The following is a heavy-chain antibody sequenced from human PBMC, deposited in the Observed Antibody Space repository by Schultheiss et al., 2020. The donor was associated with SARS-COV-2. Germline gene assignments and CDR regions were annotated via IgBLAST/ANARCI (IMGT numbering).Heavy chain of an antibody. V-gene: IGHV4-59*04. CDR1: GGSISSYY. CDR2: IYYSGST. CDR3: ARLPYYYDSSGYYLAAAFDI. Sequence: SETLSLTCTVSGGSISSYYWSWIRQPPGKGLEWIGYIYYSGSTYYNPSLKSRVTISVDTSKNQFSLKLSSVTAADTAVYYCARLPYYYDSSGYYLAAAFDIWGQGTMVTVSS. J-gene: IGHJ3*02. D-gene: IGHD3-22*01.